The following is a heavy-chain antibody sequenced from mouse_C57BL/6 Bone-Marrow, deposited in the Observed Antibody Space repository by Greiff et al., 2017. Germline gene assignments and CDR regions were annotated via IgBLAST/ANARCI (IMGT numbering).Heavy chain of an antibody. CDR2: INYDGSST. CDR1: GFTFSDYY. J-gene: IGHJ1*03. V-gene: IGHV5-16*01. Sequence: EVQLVESEGGLVQPGSSMKLSCTASGFTFSDYYMAWVRQVPEKGLEWVANINYDGSSTYYLDSLKSRFIISRDNAKNILYLQMSSLKSEDTATYYCARDGDYYGYWYFDVWGTRTTVTVSS. D-gene: IGHD1-1*01. CDR3: ARDGDYYGYWYFDV.